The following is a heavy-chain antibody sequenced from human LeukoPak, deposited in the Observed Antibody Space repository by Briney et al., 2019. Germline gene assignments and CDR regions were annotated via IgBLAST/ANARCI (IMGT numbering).Heavy chain of an antibody. Sequence: PSETLSLTCTVSGGSISSYYWSWIRQPAGKGLEWIGRIYTSGSTNYNPSLKSRVTMSVDTSKNQFSLKLSSATAADTAVYYCAREYTGYYYDSSGHRALRAFDIWGQGTMVTVSS. CDR2: IYTSGST. CDR1: GGSISSYY. J-gene: IGHJ3*02. CDR3: AREYTGYYYDSSGHRALRAFDI. V-gene: IGHV4-4*07. D-gene: IGHD3-22*01.